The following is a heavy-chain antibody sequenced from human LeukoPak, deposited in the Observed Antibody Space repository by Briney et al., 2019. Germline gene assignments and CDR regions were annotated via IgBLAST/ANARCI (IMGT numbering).Heavy chain of an antibody. CDR1: GFTFTTYS. Sequence: GGSLRLSCEASGFTFTTYSMTWIRQAPGKGLEWVSIISSGSSAIFSADALKGRFTISRDDAKNLLYLDMNSLRGEDTAVYYCARGHTAVTRHFDFWGRGTLVTVSS. V-gene: IGHV3-21*01. D-gene: IGHD4-17*01. J-gene: IGHJ4*02. CDR2: ISSGSSAI. CDR3: ARGHTAVTRHFDF.